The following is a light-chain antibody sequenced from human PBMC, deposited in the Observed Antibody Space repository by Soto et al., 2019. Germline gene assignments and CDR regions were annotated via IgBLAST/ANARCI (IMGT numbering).Light chain of an antibody. CDR3: QQYNGCSPWT. Sequence: DIQMTQSPSTLSASVGDRVTITCRASQSISSWLDWYQQKPGKAPKVLIYKASSLERGVPSRFSGSGSGTEFNLTISSLQPDDLVTYYCQQYNGCSPWTFGQRTKVEIK. CDR1: QSISSW. V-gene: IGKV1-5*03. J-gene: IGKJ1*01. CDR2: KAS.